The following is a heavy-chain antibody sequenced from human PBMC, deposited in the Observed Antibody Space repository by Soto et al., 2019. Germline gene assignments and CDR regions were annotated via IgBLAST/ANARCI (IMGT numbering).Heavy chain of an antibody. CDR2: ISYDGSNK. CDR3: AKGHSSSKDYFDY. CDR1: GFTFSSYG. Sequence: GGSLRLSCAASGFTFSSYGMHWVRQAPGKGLEWVAVISYDGSNKYYADSVKGRFTISRDNSKNTLYLQMNSLRAEDTAVYYCAKGHSSSKDYFDYWGQGTLVTVSS. V-gene: IGHV3-30*18. J-gene: IGHJ4*02. D-gene: IGHD6-13*01.